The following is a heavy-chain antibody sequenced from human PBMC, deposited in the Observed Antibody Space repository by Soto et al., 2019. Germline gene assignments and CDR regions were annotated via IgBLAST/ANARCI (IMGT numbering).Heavy chain of an antibody. Sequence: SETLSLTCTVSGDSVSSSDYYWMWIRQPPGKGLEWLGYISYSGGTNHNPSLKSRVSISGDTSKNQFSLKLSSVIAADTAVYYCARAYYYGSGRRRSMAVSGRGTTVPVSS. CDR1: GDSVSSSDYY. V-gene: IGHV4-61*08. CDR2: ISYSGGT. J-gene: IGHJ6*02. CDR3: ARAYYYGSGRRRSMAV. D-gene: IGHD3-10*01.